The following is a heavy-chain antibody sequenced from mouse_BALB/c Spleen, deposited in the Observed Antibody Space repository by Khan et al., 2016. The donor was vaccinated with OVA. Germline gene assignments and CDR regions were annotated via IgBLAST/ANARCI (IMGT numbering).Heavy chain of an antibody. CDR2: MIYTGYT. Sequence: EVQLQEPGPSLVKPSQTLSLTCSVTGDSITSGYWSWIRKFPGHKLEYMGYMIYTGYTDYNPSLNSRLAITRHTSKNQYSLTLNSVTTEDTATYSWARTTGRDAFAYWGQGTLVTVSA. CDR1: GDSITSGY. J-gene: IGHJ3*01. V-gene: IGHV3-8*02. D-gene: IGHD1-1*01. CDR3: ARTTGRDAFAY.